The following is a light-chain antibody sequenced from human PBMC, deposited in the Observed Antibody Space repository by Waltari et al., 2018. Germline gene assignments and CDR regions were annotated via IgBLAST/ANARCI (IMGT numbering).Light chain of an antibody. V-gene: IGKV3-20*01. CDR1: QSVNSNS. J-gene: IGKJ1*01. CDR3: QQYDEWPRT. CDR2: GAS. Sequence: EIVLTQSPGTLSLSPGERATLSCRASQSVNSNSLAWSQQKPGQAPRLLTYGASSRATGIPDRFSGSGSGTEFTLSISSLQSEDFAIYYCQQYDEWPRTFGHGTRVEI.